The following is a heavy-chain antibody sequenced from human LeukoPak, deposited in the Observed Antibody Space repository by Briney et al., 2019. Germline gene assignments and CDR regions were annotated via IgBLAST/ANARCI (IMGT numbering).Heavy chain of an antibody. CDR1: SGSISSFY. CDR3: ARGRYGSGSYFFDY. Sequence: SETLSLTCTVSSGSISSFYWTWIRQPAGKGLEWIGRIFTSGSTNYNPSLKGRVTMSVDTAKNQFSLKLTSVTAADTAVYYCARGRYGSGSYFFDYWGQGSLVTVSS. V-gene: IGHV4-4*07. J-gene: IGHJ4*02. D-gene: IGHD3-10*01. CDR2: IFTSGST.